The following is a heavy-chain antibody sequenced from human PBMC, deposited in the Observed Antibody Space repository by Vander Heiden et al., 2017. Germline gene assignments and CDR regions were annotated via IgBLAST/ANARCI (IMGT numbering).Heavy chain of an antibody. D-gene: IGHD2-15*01. CDR3: ARSSSFQDYYFDY. V-gene: IGHV3-30*03. J-gene: IGHJ4*02. CDR2: ISYDGSNK. Sequence: QVQLVESGGGVVQPGRSLRLSCAASGFTFSSYGRHGGRQARGKGLEWVAVISYDGSNKDYEDSGKGRFTSARDNSKNTLYLQMNSLRAEDTAVYYCARSSSFQDYYFDYWGQGTLVTLS. CDR1: GFTFSSYG.